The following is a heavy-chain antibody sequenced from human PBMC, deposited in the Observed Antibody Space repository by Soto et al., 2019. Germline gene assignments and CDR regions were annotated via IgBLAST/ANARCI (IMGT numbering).Heavy chain of an antibody. CDR1: GDSINTPHYY. CDR2: IYYSGST. CDR3: AREYYYDNSGYCDY. J-gene: IGHJ4*02. Sequence: SETLSLTCTVSGDSINTPHYYWSWIRQSPGKGLEWIGYIYYSGSTYYNPSLKSRVIISEDTPKNQFSLKLAYVTAADTAVYYCAREYYYDNSGYCDYWGQGTLVTVSS. V-gene: IGHV4-30-4*01. D-gene: IGHD3-22*01.